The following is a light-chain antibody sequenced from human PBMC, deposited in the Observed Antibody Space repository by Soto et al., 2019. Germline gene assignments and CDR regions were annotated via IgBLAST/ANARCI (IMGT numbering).Light chain of an antibody. Sequence: SVLTQPACVSGSPGQSITISCTGTSSDVGGYNYVSWYQQHPGKAPKLMIYEVSNRPSGVSNRFSGSKSGNTASLTISGLQAEDEADYYCSSYTRSSAQVFGTGTK. CDR2: EVS. J-gene: IGLJ1*01. CDR1: SSDVGGYNY. CDR3: SSYTRSSAQV. V-gene: IGLV2-14*01.